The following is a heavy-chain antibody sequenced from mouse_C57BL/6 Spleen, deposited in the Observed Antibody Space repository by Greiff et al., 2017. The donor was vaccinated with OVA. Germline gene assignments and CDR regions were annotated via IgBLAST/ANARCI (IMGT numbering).Heavy chain of an antibody. V-gene: IGHV5-9-1*02. J-gene: IGHJ3*01. CDR2: ISSGGDYI. CDR3: TREDHYYGSSYGAY. Sequence: DVMLVESGEGLVKPGGSLKLSCAASGFTFSSYAMSWVRQTPEKRLEWVAYISSGGDYIYYADTVKGRFTISRDNARNTLYLQMSSLKSEDTAMYYCTREDHYYGSSYGAYWGQGTLVTVSA. CDR1: GFTFSSYA. D-gene: IGHD1-1*01.